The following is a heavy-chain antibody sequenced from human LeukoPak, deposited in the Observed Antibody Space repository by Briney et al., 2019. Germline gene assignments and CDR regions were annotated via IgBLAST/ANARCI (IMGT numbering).Heavy chain of an antibody. CDR3: AKDILPGIAAAGAIDY. Sequence: GRSLRLSCAASGFTFDDYAMHWVRQAPGKGLEWASGISWNSGSIGYADSVKGRFTISRDNAKNSLYLQMNSLRAEDMALYYCAKDILPGIAAAGAIDYWGQGTLVTVSS. D-gene: IGHD6-13*01. CDR1: GFTFDDYA. V-gene: IGHV3-9*03. CDR2: ISWNSGSI. J-gene: IGHJ4*02.